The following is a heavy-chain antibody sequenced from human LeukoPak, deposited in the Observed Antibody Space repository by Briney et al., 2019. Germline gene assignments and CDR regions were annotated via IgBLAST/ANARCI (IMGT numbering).Heavy chain of an antibody. Sequence: GGSLRLSCAASGFTFSSYAMSWLHQAPGKGLEWVSAISGSGGSTYYADSVKGRFTISRDNSKNTLYLQMNSLRAEDTAVYYCARSQAPSSSWLNWFDPWGQGTLVTVSS. D-gene: IGHD6-13*01. J-gene: IGHJ5*02. V-gene: IGHV3-23*01. CDR1: GFTFSSYA. CDR3: ARSQAPSSSWLNWFDP. CDR2: ISGSGGST.